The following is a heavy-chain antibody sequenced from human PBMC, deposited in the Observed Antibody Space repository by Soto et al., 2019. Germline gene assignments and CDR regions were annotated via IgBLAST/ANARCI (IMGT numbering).Heavy chain of an antibody. V-gene: IGHV3-49*03. Sequence: EVQLVESGGGLVQPGRSLRLSCTASGFTFSDYTMSWFRQAPGKGLEWVGFIRSKAYGGTTEHAASVKGRFTIPRDDSKSIAYLKMNSLKAEDTAVYHCTRDGRYSGYPPPAFWGQGTLVTVSS. CDR3: TRDGRYSGYPPPAF. D-gene: IGHD5-12*01. J-gene: IGHJ4*02. CDR1: GFTFSDYT. CDR2: IRSKAYGGTT.